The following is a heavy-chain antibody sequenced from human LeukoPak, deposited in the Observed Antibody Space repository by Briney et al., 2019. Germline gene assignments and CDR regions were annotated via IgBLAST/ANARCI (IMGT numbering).Heavy chain of an antibody. Sequence: GGSLRLSCAASGFTFSSYWMSWVRQAPGKGLEWVSVIYSGGPTYYADSVKGRFTISRDISKNTLYLQMNSLRAEDTAVYYCAREYSSSSRYFDYWGQGALVTVSS. CDR2: IYSGGPT. CDR3: AREYSSSSRYFDY. J-gene: IGHJ4*02. CDR1: GFTFSSYW. V-gene: IGHV3-53*01. D-gene: IGHD6-6*01.